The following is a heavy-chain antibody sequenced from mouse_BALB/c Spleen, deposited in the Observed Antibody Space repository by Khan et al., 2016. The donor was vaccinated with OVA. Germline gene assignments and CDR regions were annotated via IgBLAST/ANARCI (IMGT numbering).Heavy chain of an antibody. V-gene: IGHV1S132*01. CDR2: IFPGTGTT. D-gene: IGHD2-1*01. J-gene: IGHJ3*01. Sequence: VQLQESGAELVKPGASVKLSCKTSGYTFTSYWIQWVQQRPGQGLGWIGEIFPGTGTTYYNENFKGKATLTIDKSSTNASIQLSRLTSEYSAVYFCARGYFGNYEFAYWGQGTLGTVSS. CDR3: ARGYFGNYEFAY. CDR1: GYTFTSYW.